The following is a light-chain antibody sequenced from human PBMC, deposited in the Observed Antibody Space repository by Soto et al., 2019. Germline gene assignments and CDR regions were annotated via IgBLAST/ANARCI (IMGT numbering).Light chain of an antibody. CDR2: SAS. CDR1: QDISNF. V-gene: IGKV1-12*01. CDR3: QQASSFPLT. Sequence: DIQMTQSPSSLTASVGDRVTITCRASQDISNFLAWYQQRPGRAPNLLIYSASTLRSGVPSRFSGSESGTLFTLTITNLQPEDFATYYCQQASSFPLTFGGGTKVEV. J-gene: IGKJ4*01.